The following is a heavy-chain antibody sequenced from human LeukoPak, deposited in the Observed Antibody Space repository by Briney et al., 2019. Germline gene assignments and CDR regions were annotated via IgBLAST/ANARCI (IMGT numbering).Heavy chain of an antibody. V-gene: IGHV3-23*01. D-gene: IGHD6-13*01. Sequence: GGSLRLSCTASGFTFSNYAMSWVRQAPGKGLGWVSGISGSGRGGSTYYAGSVKGRFTISRDNSKNTLYLQMNSLRAEDTALYYCAKTGGIAAAHWGQGTLVTVSS. CDR3: AKTGGIAAAH. CDR1: GFTFSNYA. CDR2: ISGSGRGGST. J-gene: IGHJ4*02.